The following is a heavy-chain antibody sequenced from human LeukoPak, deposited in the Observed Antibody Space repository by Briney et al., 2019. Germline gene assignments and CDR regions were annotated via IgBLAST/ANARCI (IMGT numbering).Heavy chain of an antibody. J-gene: IGHJ6*03. V-gene: IGHV1-18*01. D-gene: IGHD5-24*01. CDR2: ISAYNGNT. CDR1: GYTFTSYG. Sequence: ASVKVSCKASGYTFTSYGISWVRQAPGQGLEWMGWISAYNGNTNYAQKLQGRVTMTTDTSTSTAYMELSSLRSEDTAVYYCARGRWLQFRSLYYYYYYMDVWGKGTTVTISS. CDR3: ARGRWLQFRSLYYYYYYMDV.